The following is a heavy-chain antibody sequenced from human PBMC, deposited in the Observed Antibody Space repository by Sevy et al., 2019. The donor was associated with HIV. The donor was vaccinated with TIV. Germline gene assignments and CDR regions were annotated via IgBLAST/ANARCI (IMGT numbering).Heavy chain of an antibody. CDR3: AIASTGYIYTFDY. CDR1: GYSFSNYW. Sequence: GESLKISCKGSGYSFSNYWIGWVRQVPGKGMEWMGFIYPRDSDTRYSPSFQGQVTVSADKSINTAYLHWSSLKASDTAMYYCAIASTGYIYTFDYWGQGTLVTVSS. J-gene: IGHJ4*02. CDR2: IYPRDSDT. D-gene: IGHD3-9*01. V-gene: IGHV5-51*01.